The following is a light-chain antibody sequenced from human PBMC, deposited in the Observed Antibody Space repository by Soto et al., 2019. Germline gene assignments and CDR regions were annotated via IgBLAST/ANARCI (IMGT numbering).Light chain of an antibody. V-gene: IGKV1-5*01. Sequence: DIQLTQSPPTLSASVGDRVTITCRASQSIRYYLAWYQQMPGKAPILLIYGASILQSGVPSRFSGSGSGTEFTLTISSLQPDDFATYFCQHHNSYSQTFGQGTKVEIK. CDR2: GAS. CDR1: QSIRYY. CDR3: QHHNSYSQT. J-gene: IGKJ1*01.